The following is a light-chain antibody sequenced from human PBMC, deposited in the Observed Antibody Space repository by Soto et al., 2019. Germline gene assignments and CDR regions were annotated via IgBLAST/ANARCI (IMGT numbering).Light chain of an antibody. CDR2: DVS. CDR1: SSDVGRYNY. J-gene: IGLJ1*01. V-gene: IGLV2-14*03. Sequence: QSVLAQPASVSGSRGQSITISCTGTSSDVGRYNYVPWFQQHPGKVPKLIIYDVSNWPSGVSDRFSGSKSGNTASLTISGLHPEDEADYYCSSFTSSSTFVFGTGTKATVL. CDR3: SSFTSSSTFV.